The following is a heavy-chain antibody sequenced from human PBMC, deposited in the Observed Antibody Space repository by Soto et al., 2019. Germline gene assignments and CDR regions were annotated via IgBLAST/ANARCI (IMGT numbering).Heavy chain of an antibody. D-gene: IGHD3-10*01. V-gene: IGHV3-74*01. CDR2: INSDGSST. J-gene: IGHJ5*02. CDR1: GFTFSSYW. Sequence: PGGSLRLFCAASGFTFSSYWMHWVRQAPGKGLVWVSRINSDGSSTSYADSVKGRFTISRDNAKNTLYLQMNSLRAEDTAVYYCARGSGSHPRWFDPWGQGTVGTVSS. CDR3: ARGSGSHPRWFDP.